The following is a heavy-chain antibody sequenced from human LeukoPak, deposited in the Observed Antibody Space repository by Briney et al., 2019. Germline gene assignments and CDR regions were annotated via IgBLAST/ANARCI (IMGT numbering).Heavy chain of an antibody. CDR3: ASTKYYYGSGSKVNWFDP. J-gene: IGHJ5*02. V-gene: IGHV4-59*01. CDR2: IYYSGST. CDR1: GGSISGDH. Sequence: SETLSLTCTVSGGSISGDHWNWIRQPPGKGLEWIGYIYYSGSTNYNPSLKSRVTISVDTSKNQFSLKLSSVTAADTAVYYCASTKYYYGSGSKVNWFDPWGQGTLVTVSS. D-gene: IGHD3-10*01.